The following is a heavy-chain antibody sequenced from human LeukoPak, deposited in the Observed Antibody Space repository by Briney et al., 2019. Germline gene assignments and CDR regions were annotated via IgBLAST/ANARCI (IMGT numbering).Heavy chain of an antibody. CDR2: ISSSSSTT. D-gene: IGHD2-2*01. CDR3: ASRLVPDARALDY. V-gene: IGHV3-48*01. Sequence: PGGSLRLSWAPSGFTFSSYSMNWVRQAPGKGLDGVSYISSSSSTTYYAHSVNGRFTISRDNAKNSLYLQMNSLRPDGTAFDYCASRLVPDARALDYWGEGPLVRVSS. CDR1: GFTFSSYS. J-gene: IGHJ4*02.